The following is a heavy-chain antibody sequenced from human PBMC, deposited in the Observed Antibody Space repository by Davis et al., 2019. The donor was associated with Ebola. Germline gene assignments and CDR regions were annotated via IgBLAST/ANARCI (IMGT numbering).Heavy chain of an antibody. CDR1: GGSFRGYY. V-gene: IGHV4-34*01. CDR3: ARARYYYGRGRLDP. D-gene: IGHD3-10*02. J-gene: IGHJ5*02. CDR2: INHSGST. Sequence: MPSETLSLTCAVYGGSFRGYYWSWIRQPPGKGLEWIGEINHSGSTNYNPSLKSRVTISVDTSKNQFSLKLSSVTAADTAVYYCARARYYYGRGRLDPWGQGTLVTVSS.